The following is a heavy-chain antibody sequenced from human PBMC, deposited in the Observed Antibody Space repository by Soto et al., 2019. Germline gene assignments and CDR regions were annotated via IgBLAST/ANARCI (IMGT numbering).Heavy chain of an antibody. Sequence: NPSETLSLTCTVSGGSISSGDYYWSWIRQPPGKGLEWIGYIYYSGSTYYNPSLKSRVTTSVDTSKNQFSLKLSSVTAADTAVYYCARSSVVRVIWFDPWGQGTLVTVSS. CDR2: IYYSGST. V-gene: IGHV4-30-4*01. D-gene: IGHD3-22*01. J-gene: IGHJ5*02. CDR3: ARSSVVRVIWFDP. CDR1: GGSISSGDYY.